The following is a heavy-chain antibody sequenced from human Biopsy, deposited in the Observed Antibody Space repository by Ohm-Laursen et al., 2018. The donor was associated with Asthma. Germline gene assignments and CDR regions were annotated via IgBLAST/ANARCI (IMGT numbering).Heavy chain of an antibody. CDR1: GGTFSSDA. Sequence: SVKVSCKPSGGTFSSDAISWVRQAPGQGLEWMGGIMSIFGTPNYAQKFQHRLTITADDSTTTVYMELSSLKLEDTAVYFCARSYCGGDCYSPFDYWGQGSLVTVSS. CDR3: ARSYCGGDCYSPFDY. CDR2: IMSIFGTP. J-gene: IGHJ4*02. D-gene: IGHD2-21*01. V-gene: IGHV1-69*13.